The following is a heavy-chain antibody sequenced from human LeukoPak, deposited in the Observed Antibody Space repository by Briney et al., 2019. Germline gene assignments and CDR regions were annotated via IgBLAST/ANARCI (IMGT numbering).Heavy chain of an antibody. Sequence: RGSPRLSCAASGFTFSSYAMSWVRQAPGKGLERVSAISGSGGSTYYADSVKGRFTISRDNSKNTLYLQMNSLRAEDTAVYYCAKDRVGYYYDSSGPPAPYYFDYWGQGTLVAVSS. J-gene: IGHJ4*02. D-gene: IGHD3-22*01. CDR1: GFTFSSYA. V-gene: IGHV3-23*01. CDR3: AKDRVGYYYDSSGPPAPYYFDY. CDR2: ISGSGGST.